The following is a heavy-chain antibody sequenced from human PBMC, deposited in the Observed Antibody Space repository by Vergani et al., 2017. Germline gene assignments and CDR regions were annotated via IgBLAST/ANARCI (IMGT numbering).Heavy chain of an antibody. Sequence: QVQLQESGPGLVKPSQTLSLICSVSGDSITSSTYYWSWTRPPAGKGLEYIVRIYTTGSTNYNPSLKSRVTISVDTSKNQFSLNLSSVTAADTAMYYCARGYYGRGDNWGQGTLVTVSS. CDR1: GDSITSSTYY. V-gene: IGHV4-61*02. CDR2: IYTTGST. J-gene: IGHJ4*02. D-gene: IGHD3-16*01. CDR3: ARGYYGRGDN.